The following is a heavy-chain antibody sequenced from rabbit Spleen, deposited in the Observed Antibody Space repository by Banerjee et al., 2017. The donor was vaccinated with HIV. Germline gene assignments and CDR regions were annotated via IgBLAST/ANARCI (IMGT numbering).Heavy chain of an antibody. Sequence: VESGGGLVKPGASLTLTCKASRFSFNSGYDMCWVRQAPGKGLEWIACIYAGTSGNTYSATWAKGRFTISKTSSTTVTLQMTSLTAADTATYFCARDTGSSFSSYGMDLWGQGTLVTVS. CDR3: ARDTGSSFSSYGMDL. D-gene: IGHD8-1*01. CDR1: RFSFNSGYD. V-gene: IGHV1S40*01. CDR2: IYAGTSGNT. J-gene: IGHJ6*01.